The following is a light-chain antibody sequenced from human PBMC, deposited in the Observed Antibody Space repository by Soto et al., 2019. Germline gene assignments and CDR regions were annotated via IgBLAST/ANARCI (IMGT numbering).Light chain of an antibody. CDR1: SSDVGGYDF. J-gene: IGLJ3*02. V-gene: IGLV2-14*03. CDR3: TSYTSSSTLVV. CDR2: DVN. Sequence: QSVLTQPASVSGSPGQSITIPCTGTSSDVGGYDFVSWYQQHPGKAPKLIIYDVNNRPSGVSHRFSGSKSGNTASLTISGLQAEDEADYYCTSYTSSSTLVVLGGGTKLTVL.